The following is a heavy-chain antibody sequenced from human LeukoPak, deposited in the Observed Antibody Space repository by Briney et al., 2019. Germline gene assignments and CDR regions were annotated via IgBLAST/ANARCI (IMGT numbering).Heavy chain of an antibody. CDR3: ARGSEIVGASTGYWYFDL. V-gene: IGHV3-48*02. CDR1: GFTFSRYG. CDR2: ISRSSSTV. D-gene: IGHD1-26*01. Sequence: GGSLRLSCAASGFTFSRYGMNWVRQAPGEGLEWVSYISRSSSTVYYADSVKGRFTISRDNAKNSLYLQMNSLRDEDAAVYYCARGSEIVGASTGYWYFDLWGRGTLVTVSS. J-gene: IGHJ2*01.